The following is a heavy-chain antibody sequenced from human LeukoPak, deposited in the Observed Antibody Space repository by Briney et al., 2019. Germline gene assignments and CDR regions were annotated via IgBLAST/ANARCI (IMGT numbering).Heavy chain of an antibody. V-gene: IGHV2-70*13. CDR1: GFSLNTRGMC. J-gene: IGHJ4*02. Sequence: SGPTLVKPTQTLTLTCTFSGFSLNTRGMCVSWLRQPPGKALEWLALIDWDGDKYYSTSLKTRPTVSKGTSKNQVVLIMTNMDPVDTATYYCARGDYGDRIFDHWGQGTLVTVSS. D-gene: IGHD4-17*01. CDR3: ARGDYGDRIFDH. CDR2: IDWDGDK.